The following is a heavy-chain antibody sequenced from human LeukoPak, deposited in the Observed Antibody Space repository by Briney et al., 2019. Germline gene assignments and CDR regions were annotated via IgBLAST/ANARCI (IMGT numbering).Heavy chain of an antibody. CDR3: ARGSTYYDSSGQVPFDY. Sequence: GGSLRLSCAASRFTFSNYGVNWVRQAPGKGLEWVPYINSRSSTIYYADSVKGRFTISRDNAKNSLYLQMNSLRAEDTAVYYCARGSTYYDSSGQVPFDYWGQGTLVTVSS. CDR1: RFTFSNYG. D-gene: IGHD3-22*01. V-gene: IGHV3-48*01. J-gene: IGHJ4*02. CDR2: INSRSSTI.